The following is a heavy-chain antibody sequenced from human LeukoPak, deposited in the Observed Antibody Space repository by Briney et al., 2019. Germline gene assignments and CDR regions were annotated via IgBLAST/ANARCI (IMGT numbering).Heavy chain of an antibody. J-gene: IGHJ4*02. CDR3: ARAPDYYGSGSYYPPFDY. V-gene: IGHV3-30-3*01. D-gene: IGHD3-10*01. CDR1: GFTFSSNA. Sequence: GRSLRLSCAASGFTFSSNAMHWVRQAPGEGLEWVAVISYDGSNKYYADSVKGRFTISRDNSKNTLYVQMNSLSAEDTAVYYCARAPDYYGSGSYYPPFDYWGQGTLVTVSS. CDR2: ISYDGSNK.